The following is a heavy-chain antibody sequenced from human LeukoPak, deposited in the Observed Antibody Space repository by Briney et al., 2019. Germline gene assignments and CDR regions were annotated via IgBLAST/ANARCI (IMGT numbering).Heavy chain of an antibody. Sequence: GGSLRLSCAASGFTFSSYGMHWVRQAPGKGLEWVAVIWYGGSNKYYADSVKGRFTISRDNSKNTLYLQMNSLRAEDTAVYYCAKAVATGSLDYWGQGTLVTVSS. D-gene: IGHD5-12*01. V-gene: IGHV3-30*02. CDR2: IWYGGSNK. J-gene: IGHJ4*02. CDR1: GFTFSSYG. CDR3: AKAVATGSLDY.